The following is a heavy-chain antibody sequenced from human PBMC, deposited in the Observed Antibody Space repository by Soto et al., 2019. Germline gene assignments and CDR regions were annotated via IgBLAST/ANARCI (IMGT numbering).Heavy chain of an antibody. CDR1: GGSIISYY. CDR2: IYYSGST. V-gene: IGHV4-59*01. CDR3: AREGDYYDSSGYYTSGFQH. J-gene: IGHJ1*01. Sequence: PSETLSLTCTVSGGSIISYYWSWMRQPPGKGLEWIGYIYYSGSTNYNPSLKSRVTISVDTSKNQFSLKLSSVTAADTAVYYCAREGDYYDSSGYYTSGFQHWGQGTLVTVSS. D-gene: IGHD3-22*01.